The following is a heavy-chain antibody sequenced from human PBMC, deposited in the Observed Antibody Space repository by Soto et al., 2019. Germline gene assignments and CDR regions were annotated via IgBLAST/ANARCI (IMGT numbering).Heavy chain of an antibody. V-gene: IGHV4-59*01. D-gene: IGHD6-19*01. CDR2: IYYSGNT. CDR1: GDSISNYY. CDR3: TREQSDDNYFNP. J-gene: IGHJ5*02. Sequence: SETLSLTCTVSGDSISNYYWSWIRQPPGKRLEWIGYIYYSGNTIYNPSLKSRVTISLDTSKNQFPLRLISVTAADTAVYYCTREQSDDNYFNPWGQGTLVTVSS.